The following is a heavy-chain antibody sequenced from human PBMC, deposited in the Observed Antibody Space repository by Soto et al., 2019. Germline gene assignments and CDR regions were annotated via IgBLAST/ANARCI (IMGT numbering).Heavy chain of an antibody. CDR3: ARDYSSTSGLDV. Sequence: GGSLRLSCAVSGFSINLYWMSWVRQAPGEGLEWVANIKQDGSEKNYVDSVKGRFTISRDNAKNSVFLQMNSLRDEDAAVYYCARDYSSTSGLDVWGKGTTVTVSS. J-gene: IGHJ6*04. CDR2: IKQDGSEK. V-gene: IGHV3-7*01. D-gene: IGHD6-6*01. CDR1: GFSINLYW.